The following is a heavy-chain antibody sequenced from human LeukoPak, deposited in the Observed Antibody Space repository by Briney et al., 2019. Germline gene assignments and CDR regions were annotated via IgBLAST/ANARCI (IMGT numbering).Heavy chain of an antibody. D-gene: IGHD6-19*01. Sequence: GGSLRLSCAPSVFTFKHYYMHCAPHVPGKGRLWVSHINNDGRITDYAFSVTSRFTISRDNAKNSLYMQMNSLRAEDTAVDYCAREGGGCYFDCWGQGTLVTVSS. CDR3: AREGGGCYFDC. CDR2: INNDGRIT. CDR1: VFTFKHYY. J-gene: IGHJ4*02. V-gene: IGHV3-74*01.